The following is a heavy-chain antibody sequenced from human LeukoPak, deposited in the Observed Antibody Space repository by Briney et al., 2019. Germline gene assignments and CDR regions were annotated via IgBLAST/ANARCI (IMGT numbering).Heavy chain of an antibody. CDR2: IIPIFGTA. CDR3: ARSAESGSYPLGY. V-gene: IGHV1-69*13. J-gene: IGHJ4*02. Sequence: SVKVSCKASGGTFSSYAISWVRQAPGQGLEWMGGIIPIFGTANYAQKFQGRVTITADESTSTAYMELSSLSSEDTAVYYCARSAESGSYPLGYWGQGTLVTVSS. D-gene: IGHD1-26*01. CDR1: GGTFSSYA.